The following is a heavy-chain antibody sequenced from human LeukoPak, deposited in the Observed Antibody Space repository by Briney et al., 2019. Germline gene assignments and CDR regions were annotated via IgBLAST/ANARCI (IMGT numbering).Heavy chain of an antibody. J-gene: IGHJ4*02. CDR2: IYYSGST. V-gene: IGHV4-30-4*08. D-gene: IGHD3-3*01. CDR1: GGSISSSGYY. CDR3: ARGTPTYDFLSGYYTAAFDY. Sequence: SETLSLTCTVSGGSISSSGYYWGWIRQPPGKGPEWIGYIYYSGSTYYNPSLKSRVTISVATSKNQFSLKLRSVPAADTAVYYCARGTPTYDFLSGYYTAAFDYWGQGTLVTVSS.